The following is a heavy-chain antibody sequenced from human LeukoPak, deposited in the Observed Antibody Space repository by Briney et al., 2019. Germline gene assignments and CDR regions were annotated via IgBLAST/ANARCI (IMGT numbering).Heavy chain of an antibody. V-gene: IGHV4-59*01. CDR1: GDSIIGSY. CDR3: ARRRYYDSSGYNPTYYFDY. Sequence: SETLSLTCAVSGDSIIGSYWSWLRQAPGKGLEGIGYIYYSVYTDYNPSLKSRVTISVDMSKKQISLRLTSVTAADTAVYYCARRRYYDSSGYNPTYYFDYWGQGILVTVSS. D-gene: IGHD3-22*01. J-gene: IGHJ4*02. CDR2: IYYSVYT.